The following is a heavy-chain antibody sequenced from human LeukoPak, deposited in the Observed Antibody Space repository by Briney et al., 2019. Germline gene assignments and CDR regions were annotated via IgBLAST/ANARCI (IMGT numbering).Heavy chain of an antibody. D-gene: IGHD6-13*01. CDR3: ARPRLAAAGSAFDI. Sequence: GESLKISCQGYGYNFTNFCIGWVRQMPGKGLEWMGIIYPADSNTIYSPSFQGQVTISADKSISTAYLQWSNLKASDTAIYYCARPRLAAAGSAFDIWGQGTMVTVSS. V-gene: IGHV5-51*01. CDR1: GYNFTNFC. CDR2: IYPADSNT. J-gene: IGHJ3*02.